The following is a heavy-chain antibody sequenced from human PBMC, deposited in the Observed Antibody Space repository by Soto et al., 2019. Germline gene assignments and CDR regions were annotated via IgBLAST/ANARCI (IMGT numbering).Heavy chain of an antibody. CDR1: ACSISSCGFY. D-gene: IGHD4-17*01. Sequence: LICTIFACSISSCGFYCRSMRQPPGKGLELIGNIYYSGSTYYNPSLRSRAIMSVDTSQNQLSLKLSSRTAADTALYFCARADDFSDRFDYWGQGALVTV. V-gene: IGHV4-30-4*02. CDR2: IYYSGST. J-gene: IGHJ4*02. CDR3: ARADDFSDRFDY.